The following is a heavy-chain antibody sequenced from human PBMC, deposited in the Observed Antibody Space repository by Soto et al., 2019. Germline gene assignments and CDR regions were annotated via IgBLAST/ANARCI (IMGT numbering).Heavy chain of an antibody. V-gene: IGHV3-33*01. D-gene: IGHD4-17*01. CDR3: AREGYGDSLLGFDY. J-gene: IGHJ4*02. CDR2: IWYDGSNK. CDR1: GFTFSSYG. Sequence: GGSLRLSCAASGFTFSSYGMHWVRQAPGKGLEWVAVIWYDGSNKYYADSVKGRFTISRDNSKNTLYLQMNSLRAEDTAVYYCAREGYGDSLLGFDYWGQGTLVTVSS.